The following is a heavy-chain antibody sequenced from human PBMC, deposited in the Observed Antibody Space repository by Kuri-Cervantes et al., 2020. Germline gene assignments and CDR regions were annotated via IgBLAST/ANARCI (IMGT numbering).Heavy chain of an antibody. V-gene: IGHV5-51*01. Sequence: GGSLRLSCKGSGNSFSTYWIGWVRQMPGKGLEWMGIIYPGDSDVKYSPSFQGQVTISADKSISTAYLQWSSLKASDTAMYYCARHWGNVNDAFDIWGQGTMVTVSS. CDR2: IYPGDSDV. CDR1: GNSFSTYW. CDR3: ARHWGNVNDAFDI. J-gene: IGHJ3*02. D-gene: IGHD3-16*01.